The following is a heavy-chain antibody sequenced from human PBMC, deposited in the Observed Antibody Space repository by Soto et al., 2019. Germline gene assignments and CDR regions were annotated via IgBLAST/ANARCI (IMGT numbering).Heavy chain of an antibody. CDR2: VSGSGGGT. Sequence: GGSLRLSCAASGFTFSSYAMSWVRQAPGKGLEWVSAVSGSGGGTYYADSVKGRFTISRDNSKNTLFVQMNSLRAEDTAVYFCAKEFAATGTAYFDSWGQGALVTVSS. CDR1: GFTFSSYA. CDR3: AKEFAATGTAYFDS. V-gene: IGHV3-23*01. D-gene: IGHD1-1*01. J-gene: IGHJ4*02.